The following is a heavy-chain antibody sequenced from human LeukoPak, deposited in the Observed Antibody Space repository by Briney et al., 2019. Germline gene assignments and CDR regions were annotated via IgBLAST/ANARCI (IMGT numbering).Heavy chain of an antibody. J-gene: IGHJ5*02. CDR2: IIPIFGTA. D-gene: IGHD3-10*01. Sequence: ASVKVSCKASGGTFSSYAISWVRQAPGQGLEWMGGIIPIFGTANYAQKFQGRVTITTDESTSTAYMELSSLRSEDTAVYYCASEIMVRGVRGCYWFDPWGQGTLVTVSS. CDR1: GGTFSSYA. V-gene: IGHV1-69*05. CDR3: ASEIMVRGVRGCYWFDP.